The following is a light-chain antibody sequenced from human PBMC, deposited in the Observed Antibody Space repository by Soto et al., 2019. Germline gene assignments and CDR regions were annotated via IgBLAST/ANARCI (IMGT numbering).Light chain of an antibody. Sequence: QSVLTQPASVSGSAGQSIAISCTGTSSDVGGYNYVSWYQQHPGKAPKLLLSEVSKRPSGVSDRFSGSKSGNTASLTISGLQTQDEADYYCSSFTRAYTFVFGNGTKFTVX. CDR2: EVS. CDR1: SSDVGGYNY. V-gene: IGLV2-14*01. J-gene: IGLJ1*01. CDR3: SSFTRAYTFV.